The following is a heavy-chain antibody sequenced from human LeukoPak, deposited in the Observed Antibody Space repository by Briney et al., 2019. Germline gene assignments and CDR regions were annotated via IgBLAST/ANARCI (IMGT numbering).Heavy chain of an antibody. J-gene: IGHJ6*03. CDR1: GGSISSYY. D-gene: IGHD6-13*01. CDR3: ARGGRYMSASWYRSVYYYMDV. V-gene: IGHV4-59*12. CDR2: IYYSGST. Sequence: SSETLSLTRSVSGGSISSYYWSWIRQPPGKGLEWIGYIYYSGSTNYNPSLKSRVTISVDTSKNQFSLKLSSVTAADTAVYFCARGGRYMSASWYRSVYYYMDVWGKGTTVTVSS.